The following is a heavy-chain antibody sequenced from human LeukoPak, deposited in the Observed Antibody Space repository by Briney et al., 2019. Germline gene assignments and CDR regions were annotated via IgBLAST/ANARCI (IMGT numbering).Heavy chain of an antibody. D-gene: IGHD3-10*01. J-gene: IGHJ3*02. CDR3: ARDPVTMVRGVNYREAFDI. CDR1: GGSISSSSYY. CDR2: IYYSGST. Sequence: SETLSLTCTVSGGSISSSSYYWGWIRQPPGKGLEWIGRIYYSGSTYYNPSLKSRVNISVDTSKNQFSLKLSSVTAADTAVYYCARDPVTMVRGVNYREAFDIWGQGTMVTVSS. V-gene: IGHV4-39*07.